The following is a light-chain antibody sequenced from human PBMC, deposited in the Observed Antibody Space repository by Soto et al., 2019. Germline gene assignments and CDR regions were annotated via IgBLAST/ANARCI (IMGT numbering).Light chain of an antibody. V-gene: IGLV1-44*01. CDR3: AAWDDSLNGVV. CDR2: SNN. Sequence: QSALTQPPSASGTPGQRVTISCSGSSSNIGSNTVNWYQQLPGTAPKLLIYSNNQRPSGVPDRFSGSKSGTSASLAISGLQSEDEADYYCAAWDDSLNGVVFGEGTKLTVL. J-gene: IGLJ2*01. CDR1: SSNIGSNT.